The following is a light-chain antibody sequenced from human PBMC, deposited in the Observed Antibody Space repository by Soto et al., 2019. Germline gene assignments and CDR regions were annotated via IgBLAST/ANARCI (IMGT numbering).Light chain of an antibody. CDR2: DVS. CDR1: SSDVGGYNY. V-gene: IGLV2-14*01. J-gene: IGLJ1*01. CDR3: SSYTSSSLYV. Sequence: QSALTQPASVSGSPGQSITISCTGTSSDVGGYNYVSWYQQHPGKAPKLMIYDVSNRPSGVSNRFSGSKSGNTASLTISGLQAEDEADYYRSSYTSSSLYVFGTGTKLTVL.